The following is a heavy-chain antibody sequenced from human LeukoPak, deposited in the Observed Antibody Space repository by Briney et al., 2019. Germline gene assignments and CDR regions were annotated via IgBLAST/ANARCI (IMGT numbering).Heavy chain of an antibody. CDR1: GGSFSGYY. Sequence: KPSETLSLTCAVYGGSFSGYYWSWIRHPPGKGLEWIGEINHSGRTNYNPSLKSRVTISVDTSKSQFSLKLSSVTAADTAVYYCARQSTAMGTFDYWGQGTLVPVSS. CDR2: INHSGRT. CDR3: ARQSTAMGTFDY. V-gene: IGHV4-34*01. D-gene: IGHD5-18*01. J-gene: IGHJ4*02.